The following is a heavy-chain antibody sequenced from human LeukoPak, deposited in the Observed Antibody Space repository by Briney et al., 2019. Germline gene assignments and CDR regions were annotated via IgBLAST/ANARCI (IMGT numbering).Heavy chain of an antibody. Sequence: ASVKVSCKASGYNFTSYEISWVRQAPGQGLEWMAWISAYNGNTNYAQNLQGRVTMTTDTSTSTAYMELRSLRSDDTAVYYCARHSSGWSFYFDYWGQGTLVTVSS. J-gene: IGHJ4*02. D-gene: IGHD6-19*01. CDR3: ARHSSGWSFYFDY. V-gene: IGHV1-18*01. CDR2: ISAYNGNT. CDR1: GYNFTSYE.